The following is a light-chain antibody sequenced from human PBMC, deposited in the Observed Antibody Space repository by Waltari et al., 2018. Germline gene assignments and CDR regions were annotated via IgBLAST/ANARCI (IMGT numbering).Light chain of an antibody. Sequence: QSALTQPRSVSGSPGQSVTLPCTGTRSDFGGSNYVSWYPQHPGKAPKLMIYDVSKRPSGVPDRFSGSKSGNTASLTISGLQAEDEAEYYCCSYAGSYTLVFGGGTKLTVL. CDR1: RSDFGGSNY. V-gene: IGLV2-11*01. CDR2: DVS. J-gene: IGLJ2*01. CDR3: CSYAGSYTLV.